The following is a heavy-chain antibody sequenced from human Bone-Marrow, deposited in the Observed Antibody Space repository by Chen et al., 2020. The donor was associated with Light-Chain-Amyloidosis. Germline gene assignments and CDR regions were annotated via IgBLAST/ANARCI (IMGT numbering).Heavy chain of an antibody. CDR3: ARVGDGSNRSEALEI. D-gene: IGHD3-10*01. V-gene: IGHV3-74*03. Sequence: EVQLVESGGGLVHPGGCLRLSCAASGFTFSRYWIHWVRQAPGKGLEWVSRVNNEGGSTTYGAPVRGRFTISRDNARNTVYLQMNSLRAEDTAVYYCARVGDGSNRSEALEIWGQGTMVTVSS. J-gene: IGHJ3*02. CDR2: VNNEGGST. CDR1: GFTFSRYW.